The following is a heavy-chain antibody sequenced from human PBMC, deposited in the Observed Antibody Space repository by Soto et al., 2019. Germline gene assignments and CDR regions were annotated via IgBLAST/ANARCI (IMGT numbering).Heavy chain of an antibody. CDR2: IYYSGST. J-gene: IGHJ6*02. CDR3: ARERNYDSSGYSYYYGMDV. CDR1: GGSISSGGYY. D-gene: IGHD3-22*01. Sequence: SETLSLTCTVSGGSISSGGYYWSWIRQHPGKGLEWIGYIYYSGSTYYNPSLKSRVTISVDTSKNQFSLKLSSVTAADTAVYYCARERNYDSSGYSYYYGMDVWGQGTTVTVS. V-gene: IGHV4-31*03.